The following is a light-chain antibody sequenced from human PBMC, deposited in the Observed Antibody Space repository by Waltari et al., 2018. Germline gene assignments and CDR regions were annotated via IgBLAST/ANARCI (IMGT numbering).Light chain of an antibody. V-gene: IGKV2-30*01. CDR1: QSLVFSDGNTY. J-gene: IGKJ3*01. Sequence: AVMTQSPLSLPVTLGQPASISFKSNQSLVFSDGNTYLNWFHQRPGQSPRRLLQKVSNRDSGVPDRFSGSGSGTDFTLKISRVEADDVGIFYCMQGSSWPFTFGPGTRVDIK. CDR2: KVS. CDR3: MQGSSWPFT.